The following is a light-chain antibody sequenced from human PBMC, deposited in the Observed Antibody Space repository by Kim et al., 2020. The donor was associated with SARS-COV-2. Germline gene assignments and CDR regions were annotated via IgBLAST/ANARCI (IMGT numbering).Light chain of an antibody. J-gene: IGKJ4*01. CDR3: QQYNNWPPLT. V-gene: IGKV3-15*01. CDR2: GAS. Sequence: EIVMTQSPAPLSVSPGERATLSCRASQSVSSNLAWYQQKPGQAPRLLIYGASTRATGIPARFSGSGSGTEFTLTISSLQSEDFAVYYCQQYNNWPPLTFGGGNKVDIK. CDR1: QSVSSN.